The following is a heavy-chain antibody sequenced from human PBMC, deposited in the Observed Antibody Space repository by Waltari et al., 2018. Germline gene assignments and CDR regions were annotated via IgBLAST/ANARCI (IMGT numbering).Heavy chain of an antibody. CDR3: AKSGDAYYSFDY. CDR2: ISWKSGSI. CDR1: VFTFDDFA. D-gene: IGHD3-16*01. Sequence: EVQLVESGGGLVQPGGSLRLSCADSVFTFDDFAMHWVRQAPGKGLEWVSAISWKSGSIAYADCVKGRFTISRDNAKNSLYLQMNMLRPEDTALYYCAKSGDAYYSFDYWGQGTLVTVSS. J-gene: IGHJ4*02. V-gene: IGHV3-9*01.